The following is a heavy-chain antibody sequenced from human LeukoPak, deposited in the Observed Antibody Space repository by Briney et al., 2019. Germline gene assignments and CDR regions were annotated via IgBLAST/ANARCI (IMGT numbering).Heavy chain of an antibody. V-gene: IGHV4-59*11. CDR3: ASLLWFGASEGAFDI. Sequence: SETLSLTCTVSGGSISSHYWSWIRQPPGKGLEWIGYIYYSGSTNYNPPLKSRVTISVDTSKNQFSLKLSSVTAADTAVYYCASLLWFGASEGAFDIWGQGTMVTVSS. J-gene: IGHJ3*02. CDR1: GGSISSHY. D-gene: IGHD3-10*01. CDR2: IYYSGST.